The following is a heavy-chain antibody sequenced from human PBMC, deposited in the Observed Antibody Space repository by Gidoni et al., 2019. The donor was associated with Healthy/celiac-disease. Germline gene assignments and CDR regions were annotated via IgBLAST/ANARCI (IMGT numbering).Heavy chain of an antibody. J-gene: IGHJ2*01. D-gene: IGHD4-17*01. CDR3: AGADYGDYWGRYFDL. Sequence: QVQLPESGPGLENPSEPLSLTCTVSHGALSSYYWSWSRQPPGKGREWIGYIYYSGSTNYNPSLKSRVTISVDTSKNQFSLKRSSVTAADTAVYYCAGADYGDYWGRYFDLWGRGTLVTVSS. CDR2: IYYSGST. V-gene: IGHV4-59*01. CDR1: HGALSSYY.